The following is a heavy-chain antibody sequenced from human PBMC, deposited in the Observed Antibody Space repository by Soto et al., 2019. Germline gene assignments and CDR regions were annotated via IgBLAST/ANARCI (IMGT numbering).Heavy chain of an antibody. CDR1: GDSITSPSSS. CDR2: IYQNGNT. V-gene: IGHV4-30-2*01. Sequence: SETLSLTCIVSGDSITSPSSSWTWFRQPPRKSLEWIGYIYQNGNTYYNPSVKGRVTISVDRSKNQFSLSLQSVTAADTAVYFCVRRKSGDLFDTWSPGTLVT. D-gene: IGHD3-10*01. CDR3: VRRKSGDLFDT. J-gene: IGHJ5*01.